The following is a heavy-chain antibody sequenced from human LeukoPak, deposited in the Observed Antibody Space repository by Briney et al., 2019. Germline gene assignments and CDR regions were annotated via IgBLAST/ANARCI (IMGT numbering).Heavy chain of an antibody. CDR2: IKSKTDGGTT. J-gene: IGHJ4*02. D-gene: IGHD4-17*01. CDR1: GFTFSNAW. Sequence: PGGSLRLSCAASGFTFSNAWMSWVRQAPGKGLEWVGRIKSKTDGGTTDYAAPVKGRFTISRDDSKNTLYLQMNSLKTEDTAVYYCTTDSYPTTYPFDYWGQGTLVTVSS. CDR3: TTDSYPTTYPFDY. V-gene: IGHV3-15*01.